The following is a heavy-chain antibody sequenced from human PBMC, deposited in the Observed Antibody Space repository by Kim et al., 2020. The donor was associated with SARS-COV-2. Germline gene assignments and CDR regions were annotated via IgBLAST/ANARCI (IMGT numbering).Heavy chain of an antibody. CDR3: LRVPPQLAELFDA. V-gene: IGHV3-11*06. J-gene: IGHJ4*02. D-gene: IGHD3-10*01. Sequence: YADFVKGRLSISRDHAKNSLYLQMNSLSGEDTVVYHCLRVPPQLAELFDAWGQGTLVTVSS.